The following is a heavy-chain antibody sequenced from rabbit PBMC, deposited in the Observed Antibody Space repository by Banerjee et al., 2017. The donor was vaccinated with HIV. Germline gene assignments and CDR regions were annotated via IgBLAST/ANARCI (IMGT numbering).Heavy chain of an antibody. CDR3: ARSGYDGDGYATGFNL. D-gene: IGHD6-1*01. V-gene: IGHV1S43*01. CDR1: GFSFSSTYY. Sequence: QEQLEESGGDLVKPGGSLTLTCTASGFSFSSTYYMSWVRQAPGKGLEWIGYINTGGGTTDYASWVNGRFTISRSTSLNTVDLKMTSLTAADTATYFCARSGYDGDGYATGFNLWGQGTLVTVS. J-gene: IGHJ4*01. CDR2: INTGGGTT.